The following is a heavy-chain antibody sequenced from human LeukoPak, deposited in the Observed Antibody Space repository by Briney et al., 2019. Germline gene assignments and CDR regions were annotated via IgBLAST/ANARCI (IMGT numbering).Heavy chain of an antibody. CDR2: IKSKTDGGTT. Sequence: GGSLRLSCAASGFTFSSYWMSWVRQAPGKGLGWVGRIKSKTDGGTTDYAAPVKGRFTISRDGSKNTLYLQMNSLKTEDTAVYYCTTEDHDSSGYYYVGDYWGQGTLVTVSS. J-gene: IGHJ4*02. V-gene: IGHV3-15*01. CDR1: GFTFSSYW. CDR3: TTEDHDSSGYYYVGDY. D-gene: IGHD3-22*01.